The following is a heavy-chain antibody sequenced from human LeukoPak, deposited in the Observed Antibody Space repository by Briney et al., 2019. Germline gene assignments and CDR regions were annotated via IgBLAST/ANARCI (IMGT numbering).Heavy chain of an antibody. D-gene: IGHD1-7*01. CDR1: GFTFSSYG. J-gene: IGHJ4*02. V-gene: IGHV3-48*01. CDR3: AKVFGRVGLTGTYYFDY. CDR2: ISSSSSTI. Sequence: GGSLRLSYAASGFTFSSYGMTWVRQAPGKGLEWVSYISSSSSTIYYADSVKGRFTISRDNAKNSLFLQMNNLRADDTAKYYCAKVFGRVGLTGTYYFDYWGQGTLVTVSS.